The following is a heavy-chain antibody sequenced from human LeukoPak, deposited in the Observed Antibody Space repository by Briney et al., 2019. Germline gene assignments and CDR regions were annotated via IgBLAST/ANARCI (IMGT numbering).Heavy chain of an antibody. V-gene: IGHV3-64*01. CDR2: VVGNVGTT. J-gene: IGHJ4*02. Sequence: PRGSLRLSCAASGFTFTTYTIHWVRQAPGKGLEYVSAVVGNVGTTYYANSVKGRLTISTENSKNTVYLHVGRLSAEDRAGYYCARERAFYYFDFWGQGALVTVSS. CDR1: GFTFTTYT. CDR3: ARERAFYYFDF.